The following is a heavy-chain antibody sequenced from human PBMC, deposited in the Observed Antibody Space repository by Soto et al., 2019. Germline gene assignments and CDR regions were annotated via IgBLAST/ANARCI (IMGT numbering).Heavy chain of an antibody. J-gene: IGHJ6*02. CDR2: ISYDGSNK. D-gene: IGHD3-3*01. Sequence: GGSLRLSCAASGFTFSSYAMHWVRQAPGKGLEWGAVISYDGSNKYYADSVKGRFTISRDNSKNTLYLQMNSLRAEDTAVYYCARAPYYDFWCGYSAYGMDVWGQGTTVTVSS. V-gene: IGHV3-30*04. CDR3: ARAPYYDFWCGYSAYGMDV. CDR1: GFTFSSYA.